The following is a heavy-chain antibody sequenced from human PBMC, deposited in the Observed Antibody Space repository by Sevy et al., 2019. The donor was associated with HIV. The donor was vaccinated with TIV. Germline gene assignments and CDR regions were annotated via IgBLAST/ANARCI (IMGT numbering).Heavy chain of an antibody. J-gene: IGHJ3*02. D-gene: IGHD4-17*01. CDR2: IKQDGSQN. Sequence: GGSLRLSCTASGFIFSSYWMSWVRQAPGKGLEWVANIKQDGSQNYYVDSVKGRFTISRDNAKNSLYLRMNSLRAEDTAVYYCAREGDDYLASDIWGQGTMVTVSS. V-gene: IGHV3-7*01. CDR1: GFIFSSYW. CDR3: AREGDDYLASDI.